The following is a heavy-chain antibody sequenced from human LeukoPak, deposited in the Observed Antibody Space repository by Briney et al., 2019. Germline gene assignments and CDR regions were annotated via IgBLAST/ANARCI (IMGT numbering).Heavy chain of an antibody. J-gene: IGHJ4*02. D-gene: IGHD1-26*01. Sequence: TGGSLRLSCAASGFTFSSYVMHWVRQAPGKGLEWVAIISYDGGNEYYADSVKGRFTISRDNSKNTLYLQMNSLRAADTAVYYCAKDTGATSYWGQGTLVTVSS. V-gene: IGHV3-30*04. CDR2: ISYDGGNE. CDR3: AKDTGATSY. CDR1: GFTFSSYV.